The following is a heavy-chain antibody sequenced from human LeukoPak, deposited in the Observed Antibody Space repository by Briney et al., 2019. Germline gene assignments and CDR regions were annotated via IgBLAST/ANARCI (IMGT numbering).Heavy chain of an antibody. J-gene: IGHJ4*02. CDR3: ARLNCSSTSCYGDY. Sequence: SGTLSLTCAVYGGSFSGYYWSWIRQPPGKGLEWIGEINHSGSTNYNPSLKSRVTISVDTSKNQFSLKLSSVTAADTAVYYCARLNCSSTSCYGDYWGQGTLVTVSS. V-gene: IGHV4-34*01. CDR2: INHSGST. D-gene: IGHD2-2*01. CDR1: GGSFSGYY.